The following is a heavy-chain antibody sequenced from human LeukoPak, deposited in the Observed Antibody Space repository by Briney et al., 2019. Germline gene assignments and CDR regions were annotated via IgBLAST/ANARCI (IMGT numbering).Heavy chain of an antibody. J-gene: IGHJ4*02. V-gene: IGHV4-38-2*02. Sequence: SETLSLTCTVSGYSISSGYYWGWIRQPPGKGLEWIGSIYHSGSTYYNPSLKSRVTISVDTSKNQFSLKLSSVTAADTAVYYCARYDILTGPSPWDYWGQGTLVTVSS. CDR3: ARYDILTGPSPWDY. D-gene: IGHD3-9*01. CDR2: IYHSGST. CDR1: GYSISSGYY.